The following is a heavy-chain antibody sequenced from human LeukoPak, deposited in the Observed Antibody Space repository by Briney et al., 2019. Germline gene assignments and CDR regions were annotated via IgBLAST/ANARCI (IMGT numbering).Heavy chain of an antibody. J-gene: IGHJ5*02. CDR1: GFTFSDYY. Sequence: KSGGSLRLSCAASGFTFSDYYMSWIRQAPGKGLEWASYISSSSSYTNYADSVKGRFTISRDNAKNSLYLQMNSLRAEDTAVYYCARDVTHSRSWLTFNWNGPYNWFDPWGQGTLVTVSS. V-gene: IGHV3-11*06. D-gene: IGHD6-13*01. CDR3: ARDVTHSRSWLTFNWNGPYNWFDP. CDR2: ISSSSSYT.